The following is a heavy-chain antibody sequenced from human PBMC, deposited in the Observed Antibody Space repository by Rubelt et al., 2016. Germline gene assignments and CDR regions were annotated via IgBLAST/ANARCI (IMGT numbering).Heavy chain of an antibody. D-gene: IGHD3-10*01. Sequence: QVQLVQSGSELKKPGASVKVSCKASGYTFPSYAMNWVRQAPGQGLEWMGWINTNTGNPTYAQGLPVRFVFSLDGAVSPAYRRISSLNAEDAAVYYGARGMRWLGEDYWGQGTLVTVSS. CDR3: ARGMRWLGEDY. CDR2: INTNTGNP. J-gene: IGHJ4*02. CDR1: GYTFPSYA. V-gene: IGHV7-4-1*02.